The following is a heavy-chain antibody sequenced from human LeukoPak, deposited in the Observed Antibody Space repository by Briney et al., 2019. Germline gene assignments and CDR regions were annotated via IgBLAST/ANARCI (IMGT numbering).Heavy chain of an antibody. CDR2: ISSSSSYI. V-gene: IGHV3-21*01. D-gene: IGHD3-3*01. CDR1: GFTFSSYS. Sequence: GGSLRLSCAASGFTFSSYSMNWVRQAPGKGLEWVSSISSSSSYIYYADSVKGRFTISRDNAKNSLYLQMNSLRAEDTAVYYCARVGEYYDFWSGYWAYYYMDVWGKGTTVTVSS. J-gene: IGHJ6*03. CDR3: ARVGEYYDFWSGYWAYYYMDV.